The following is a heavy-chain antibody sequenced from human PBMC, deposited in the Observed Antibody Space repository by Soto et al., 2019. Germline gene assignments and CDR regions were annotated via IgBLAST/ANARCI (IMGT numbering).Heavy chain of an antibody. CDR1: GFTFSSYG. CDR3: ARGGGSSWFYYFDY. Sequence: QVQLVESGGGVVQPGRSLRLSCAASGFTFSSYGMHWVRQAPGKGLEWVAVIWYDGSNKYYADSVKGRFTISRDNSKKTLYLQMNSLRAEDTAVYYCARGGGSSWFYYFDYWGQGTLVTVSS. J-gene: IGHJ4*02. V-gene: IGHV3-33*01. D-gene: IGHD6-13*01. CDR2: IWYDGSNK.